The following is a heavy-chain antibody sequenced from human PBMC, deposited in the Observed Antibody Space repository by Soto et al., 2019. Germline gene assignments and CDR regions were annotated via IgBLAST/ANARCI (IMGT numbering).Heavy chain of an antibody. CDR3: AREGVAPYYYYGMDV. Sequence: QVQLVQSGAEVKKPGASVKVSCKASGYTFTRSGISWVRQAPGQGPEWMGWISSYNGDTNYAQTFQGRVTMTTDTPTRTGYMEVRSLRSEDTAVDYCAREGVAPYYYYGMDVCGQGTPVTVSS. J-gene: IGHJ6*02. D-gene: IGHD5-12*01. CDR2: ISSYNGDT. CDR1: GYTFTRSG. V-gene: IGHV1-18*01.